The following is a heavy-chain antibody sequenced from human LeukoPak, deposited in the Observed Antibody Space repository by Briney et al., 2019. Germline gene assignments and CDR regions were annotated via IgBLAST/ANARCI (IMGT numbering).Heavy chain of an antibody. CDR3: ARGKGYGSGSYLFDY. CDR1: GGSIGSYY. D-gene: IGHD3-10*01. Sequence: SETLSLTCTVSGGSIGSYYWSWIRQPAGKGLEWIGRIYTSGSTNYNPSLKSRVTMSVDTSKNQFSLKLSSVTAADTAVYYCARGKGYGSGSYLFDYWGQGTLVTVSS. CDR2: IYTSGST. J-gene: IGHJ4*02. V-gene: IGHV4-4*07.